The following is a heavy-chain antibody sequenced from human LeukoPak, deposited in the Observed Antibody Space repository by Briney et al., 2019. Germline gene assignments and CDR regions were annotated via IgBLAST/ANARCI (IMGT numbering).Heavy chain of an antibody. CDR3: ARGFASYDTSDYAFAYH. V-gene: IGHV1-8*02. Sequence: GASVKVSCKASGYTFTTYDITWVRQAPGQGLEWMGWMNPNSGDTGFAQKFQGRVTMTRDTSIHTAYMELSSLISEDTAVYYCARGFASYDTSDYAFAYHWGQGTLVTVSS. J-gene: IGHJ5*02. CDR1: GYTFTTYD. CDR2: MNPNSGDT. D-gene: IGHD3-22*01.